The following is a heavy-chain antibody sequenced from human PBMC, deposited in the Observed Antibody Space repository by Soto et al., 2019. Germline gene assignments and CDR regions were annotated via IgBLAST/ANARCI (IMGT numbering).Heavy chain of an antibody. CDR1: GGSISSSSYY. Sequence: QLQLQESGPGLVKPSETLSLTCTVSGGSISSSSYYWDWIRQPPGKGLEWIGSISYSGTTYYNPSLKSRVTISVDTSKIQFSLRLSSVTAADTAVYSCARRTRSGWPREDNWFDPWGQGTLVTVSS. J-gene: IGHJ5*02. D-gene: IGHD6-19*01. CDR2: ISYSGTT. CDR3: ARRTRSGWPREDNWFDP. V-gene: IGHV4-39*01.